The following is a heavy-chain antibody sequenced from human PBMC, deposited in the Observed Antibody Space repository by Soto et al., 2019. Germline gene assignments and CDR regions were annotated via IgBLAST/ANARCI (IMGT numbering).Heavy chain of an antibody. V-gene: IGHV1-18*01. Sequence: ASVKVSCKASGYTFTSYDINWVRQATGQGLEWMGWMSANNGNTGYAQKFQGRVTMTTDTSTSTAYMELRSLRSDDTAVYYCARDQSSGWYKNYYYGMDVWGQGTTVTVSS. CDR1: GYTFTSYD. CDR3: ARDQSSGWYKNYYYGMDV. D-gene: IGHD6-19*01. J-gene: IGHJ6*02. CDR2: MSANNGNT.